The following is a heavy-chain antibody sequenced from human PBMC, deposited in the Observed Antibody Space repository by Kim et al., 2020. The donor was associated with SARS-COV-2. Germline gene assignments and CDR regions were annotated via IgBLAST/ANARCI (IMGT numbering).Heavy chain of an antibody. V-gene: IGHV4-4*02. CDR3: ARTRKGQWLVLSYFDY. J-gene: IGHJ4*02. Sequence: LKSRVTISVDKSKNQFALKLSSVTAADTAVYYCARTRKGQWLVLSYFDYWGQGTLVTVSS. D-gene: IGHD6-19*01.